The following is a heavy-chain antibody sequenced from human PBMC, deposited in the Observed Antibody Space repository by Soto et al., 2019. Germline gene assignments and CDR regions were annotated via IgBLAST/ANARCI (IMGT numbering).Heavy chain of an antibody. J-gene: IGHJ6*03. CDR3: AMVRGVIFVCRHSNYMDV. D-gene: IGHD3-10*01. V-gene: IGHV1-8*01. CDR2: MNPNSGNT. CDR1: GYTFTSYD. Sequence: ASEKVSCKASGYTFTSYDINWVRQATGQGLEWMGWMNPNSGNTGYAQKFQGRVTMTRNTSISTAYMELSSLRSEDTAVYYCAMVRGVIFVCRHSNYMDVRGKGTSVTVSS.